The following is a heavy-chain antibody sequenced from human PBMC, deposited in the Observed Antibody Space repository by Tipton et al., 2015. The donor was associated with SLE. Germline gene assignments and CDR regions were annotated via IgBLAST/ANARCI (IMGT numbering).Heavy chain of an antibody. Sequence: TLSLTCAVSGGSISSGGYSWSWIRQPPGKGLEWIGYIYHSGSTYYNPSLKSRVTISVGRSKNQFSLKPSSVTAADTAVYYCARKKGAIAAFDYWGQGTLVTVSS. CDR3: ARKKGAIAAFDY. D-gene: IGHD1-26*01. CDR1: GGSISSGGYS. CDR2: IYHSGST. V-gene: IGHV4-30-2*01. J-gene: IGHJ4*02.